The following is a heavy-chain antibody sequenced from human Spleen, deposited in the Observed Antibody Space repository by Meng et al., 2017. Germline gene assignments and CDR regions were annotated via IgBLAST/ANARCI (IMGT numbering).Heavy chain of an antibody. D-gene: IGHD6-13*01. V-gene: IGHV3-33*01. CDR3: ARKWQQLPFDY. CDR2: IWYDGSNK. CDR1: GFTFSSYG. J-gene: IGHJ4*02. Sequence: GGSLRPSCAASGFTFSSYGMHWFRQAPGKGLEWVAVIWYDGSNKYYAASVKGRFTISRDNSKNTLYLQMNGLRAEDKAVYYCARKWQQLPFDYWGQGTLVTVSS.